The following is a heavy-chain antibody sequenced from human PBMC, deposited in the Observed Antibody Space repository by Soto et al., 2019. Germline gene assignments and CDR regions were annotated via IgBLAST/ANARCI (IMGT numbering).Heavy chain of an antibody. CDR2: ISGGGPPT. J-gene: IGHJ4*02. Sequence: EVQMLESGGGLVQPGGSLRLSCTGSGFTFSSYGMSWVRQAPGKGLEWVSGISGGGPPTYYADSVRGRFTISRDNSKNTLYLQMNSLRAEDTAVYYCAIRTYSTGWYYLDLWGQGTLVTVSA. V-gene: IGHV3-23*01. D-gene: IGHD6-25*01. CDR3: AIRTYSTGWYYLDL. CDR1: GFTFSSYG.